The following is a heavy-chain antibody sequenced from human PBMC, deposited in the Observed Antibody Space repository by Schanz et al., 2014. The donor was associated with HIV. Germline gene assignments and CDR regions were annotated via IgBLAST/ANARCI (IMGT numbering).Heavy chain of an antibody. CDR2: IWYDGSNK. J-gene: IGHJ5*02. V-gene: IGHV3-33*01. CDR1: GFTFRSYG. D-gene: IGHD6-13*01. Sequence: QVHLVESGGGVVQPGRSLRLSCAASGFTFRSYGMHWVRQAPGKGLEWVALIWYDGSNKIYVDSVKGRFTISRDNSKNTLYLQMNSLRPEDTAVYYCARGQPLVQRWFDPWGQGTLVTVSS. CDR3: ARGQPLVQRWFDP.